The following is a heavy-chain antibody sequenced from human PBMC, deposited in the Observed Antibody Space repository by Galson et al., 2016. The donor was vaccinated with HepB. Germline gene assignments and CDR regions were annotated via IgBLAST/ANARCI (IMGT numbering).Heavy chain of an antibody. CDR1: GGSFSAYY. Sequence: SETLSLTCAVYGGSFSAYYWSWIRQSPGKGLECLGEINHSGDTNYNPSLKSRVTISLDTSRNQFSLKLSSVTAADSAVYYCARGLHVRSKGGWGSWVYHFDDWGQGTPVTVAS. CDR2: INHSGDT. D-gene: IGHD6-13*01. CDR3: ARGLHVRSKGGWGSWVYHFDD. J-gene: IGHJ4*02. V-gene: IGHV4-34*01.